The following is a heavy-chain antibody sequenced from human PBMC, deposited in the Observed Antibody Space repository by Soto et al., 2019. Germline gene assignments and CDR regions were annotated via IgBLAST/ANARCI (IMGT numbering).Heavy chain of an antibody. CDR1: GFTFSSYA. CDR2: ISYDGSNK. V-gene: IGHV3-30-3*01. D-gene: IGHD3-22*01. CDR3: ARVDYDSLGDAFDI. J-gene: IGHJ3*02. Sequence: RGSLRLSCAASGFTFSSYAMHWVRQAPGKGLEWVAVISYDGSNKYYADSVKGRFTISRDNSKNTLYLQMNSLRAEDTAVYYCARVDYDSLGDAFDIWGQGTMVTV.